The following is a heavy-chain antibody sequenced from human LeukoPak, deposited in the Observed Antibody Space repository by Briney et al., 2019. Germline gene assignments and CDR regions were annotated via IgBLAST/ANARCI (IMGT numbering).Heavy chain of an antibody. J-gene: IGHJ4*01. Sequence: SETLSLTCTVSGGYISSYYWGWIRQSPGKGVEWIGSIYHSDNTYSNPSLKSRVTISAATSKNQFSLKLTSVTAADTAVYYCARGPTDYGGRMDYWGQGTLVTVSS. CDR1: GGYISSYY. CDR2: IYHSDNT. CDR3: ARGPTDYGGRMDY. V-gene: IGHV4-38-2*02. D-gene: IGHD4-23*01.